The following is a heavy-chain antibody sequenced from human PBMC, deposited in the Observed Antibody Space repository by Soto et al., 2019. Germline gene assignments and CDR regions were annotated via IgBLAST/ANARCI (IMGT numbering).Heavy chain of an antibody. J-gene: IGHJ4*02. Sequence: QVQLVQSGAEVKKPGASVKVSCKASGYTFTGYYMHWVRQAPGQGLEWMGWINPNSGGTKYPQKLQGRVTMTRDTSSTTVYMSLTGLKSDDTAVYYCARDLAKGGGSAGFDYWGQGTLVAVSS. V-gene: IGHV1-2*02. D-gene: IGHD2-15*01. CDR2: INPNSGGT. CDR3: ARDLAKGGGSAGFDY. CDR1: GYTFTGYY.